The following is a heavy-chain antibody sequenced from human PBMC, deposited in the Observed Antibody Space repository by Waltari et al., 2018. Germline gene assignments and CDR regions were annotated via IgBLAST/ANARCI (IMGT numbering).Heavy chain of an antibody. CDR1: GGSISSYY. V-gene: IGHV4-59*01. CDR2: IYYSGST. D-gene: IGHD5-12*01. J-gene: IGHJ4*02. Sequence: QVQLQESGPGLVKPSETLSLTCPVSGGSISSYYWSWIRQPPGKGLEWIGYIYYSGSTNYNPSLKSRVTISVDTSKNQFSLKLSSVTAADTAVYYCARGPGYSGYDYNFDYWGQGTLVTVSS. CDR3: ARGPGYSGYDYNFDY.